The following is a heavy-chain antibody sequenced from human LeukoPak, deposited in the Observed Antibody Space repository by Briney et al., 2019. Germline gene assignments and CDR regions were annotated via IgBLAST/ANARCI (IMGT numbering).Heavy chain of an antibody. CDR2: MNPNSGNT. CDR1: RYTFTSYD. V-gene: IGHV1-8*01. CDR3: ARGLRLLTWWFDP. D-gene: IGHD3-9*01. Sequence: ASVKVSCKASRYTFTSYDINWVRQATGQGLEWMGWMNPNSGNTGYAQKFQGRVTMTRNTSISTAYMELSSLRSEDTAVYYCARGLRLLTWWFDPWGQGTLVTVSS. J-gene: IGHJ5*02.